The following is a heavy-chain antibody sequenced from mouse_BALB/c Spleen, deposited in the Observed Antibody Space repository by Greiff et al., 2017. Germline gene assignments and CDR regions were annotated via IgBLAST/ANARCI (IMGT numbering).Heavy chain of an antibody. CDR2: IDPSDSET. D-gene: IGHD2-10*02. Sequence: QVQLQQPGAELVKPGAPVKLSCKASGYSFTSYWMNWVKQRPGRGLEWIGRIDPSDSETHYNQKFKDKATLTVDKSSSTAYIQLSSLTSEDSAVYYCARVEYGNYSAMDYWGQGTSVTVSS. CDR3: ARVEYGNYSAMDY. CDR1: GYSFTSYW. V-gene: IGHV1-69*02. J-gene: IGHJ4*01.